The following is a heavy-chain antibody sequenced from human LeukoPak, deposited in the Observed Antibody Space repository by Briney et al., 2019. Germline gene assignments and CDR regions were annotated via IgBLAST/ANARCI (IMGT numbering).Heavy chain of an antibody. D-gene: IGHD3-9*01. CDR3: ARHAPYDILTAQRRTRHYYYYMDV. V-gene: IGHV5-51*01. Sequence: GESLKISCKGSGYSFTSYWIGWVRQMPGKGLEWMGIIYPGDSDTRYSPSFQGQVTISADKSISTAYLQWSSLKAPDTAMYYCARHAPYDILTAQRRTRHYYYYMDVWGKGTTVTVSS. CDR1: GYSFTSYW. J-gene: IGHJ6*03. CDR2: IYPGDSDT.